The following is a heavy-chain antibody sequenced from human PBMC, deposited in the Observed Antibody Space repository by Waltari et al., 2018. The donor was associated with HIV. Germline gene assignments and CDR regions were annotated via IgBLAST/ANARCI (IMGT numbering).Heavy chain of an antibody. CDR2: IYHSGRT. D-gene: IGHD1-26*01. V-gene: IGHV4-38-2*02. CDR1: GYSISSGYY. Sequence: QVQLQESGPGLVKPSETLSLTCTVSGYSISSGYYWGWIRQPPGKGLEWIGSIYHSGRTYYNPALKSLVTISVDTSKNQFSLKRSSVTAADTAVYYCARDWWELLPRIAFDIWGQGTMVTVSS. J-gene: IGHJ3*02. CDR3: ARDWWELLPRIAFDI.